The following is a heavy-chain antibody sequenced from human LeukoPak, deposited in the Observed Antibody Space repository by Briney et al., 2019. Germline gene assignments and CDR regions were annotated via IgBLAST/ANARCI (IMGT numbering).Heavy chain of an antibody. CDR3: AKDIAAGGSYYYYYGMDV. V-gene: IGHV3-9*01. CDR1: GFTFDDYA. CDR2: ISWNSGSI. D-gene: IGHD1-26*01. J-gene: IGHJ6*02. Sequence: GGSLRLSCAASGFTFDDYAMHWVRQAPGKGLEWVSGISWNSGSIGYADSVKGRFTISRDNAKNSLYLQMNSLRAEDTALYYCAKDIAAGGSYYYYYGMDVWGQGTTVTVSS.